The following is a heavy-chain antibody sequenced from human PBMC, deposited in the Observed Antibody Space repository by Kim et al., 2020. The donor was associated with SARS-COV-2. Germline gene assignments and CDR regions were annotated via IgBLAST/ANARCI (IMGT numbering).Heavy chain of an antibody. J-gene: IGHJ4*01. V-gene: IGHV4-34*01. CDR1: GGSFSGYY. Sequence: SETLSLTCAVYGGSFSGYYWSWIRQPPGKGLEWIGEINHSGSTNYNPSLKSRVTISVDTSKNQFSLKLSSVTAADTAVYYCARGPWLQLWYLYQKPFDY. D-gene: IGHD5-18*01. CDR3: ARGPWLQLWYLYQKPFDY. CDR2: INHSGST.